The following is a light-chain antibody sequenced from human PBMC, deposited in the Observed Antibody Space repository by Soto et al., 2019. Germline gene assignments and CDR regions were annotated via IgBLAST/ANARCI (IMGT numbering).Light chain of an antibody. CDR2: AAS. Sequence: EIVLTQSPATLSLSPGERATLSCRASQSVSSYLAWYQQKPGKAPRLLIYAASTRASGIPARFSGSGSGTDFTLTISCLEPEDFAVYYCQQRSSYPPTFGQGTKVDIK. V-gene: IGKV3-11*01. J-gene: IGKJ1*01. CDR3: QQRSSYPPT. CDR1: QSVSSY.